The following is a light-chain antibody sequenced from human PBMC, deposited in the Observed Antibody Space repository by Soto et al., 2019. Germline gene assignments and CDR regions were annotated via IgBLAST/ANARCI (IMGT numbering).Light chain of an antibody. V-gene: IGLV2-14*01. J-gene: IGLJ3*02. CDR1: SSDIGHYNF. CDR3: SSFAISSTWV. CDR2: EVS. Sequence: QSALTQPASVSGSPGQSITISCTGTSSDIGHYNFVSWYQQHPGKAPKLMIYEVSNRPSGVSNRFSGSKSGNTASLTISGLQAEDEADYYCSSFAISSTWVFGGGTKLTVL.